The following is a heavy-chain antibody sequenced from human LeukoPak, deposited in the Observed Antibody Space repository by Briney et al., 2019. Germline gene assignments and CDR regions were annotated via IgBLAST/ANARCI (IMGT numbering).Heavy chain of an antibody. V-gene: IGHV1-69*05. D-gene: IGHD6-19*01. CDR2: IIPIFGTA. CDR1: GGTFGSYA. Sequence: SVKVSCKASGGTFGSYAISWVRQAPGQGLEWMGGIIPIFGTANYAQKFQGRVTITTDESTSTAYMELSSLRFEDTAVYYCARVYSSGWYYYYYYMDVWGKGTTVTVSS. CDR3: ARVYSSGWYYYYYYMDV. J-gene: IGHJ6*03.